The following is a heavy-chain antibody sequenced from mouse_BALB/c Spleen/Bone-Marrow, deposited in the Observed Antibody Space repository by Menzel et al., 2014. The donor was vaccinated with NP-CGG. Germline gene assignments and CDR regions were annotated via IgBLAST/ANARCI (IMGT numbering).Heavy chain of an antibody. J-gene: IGHJ4*01. CDR1: GYAFSSYW. Sequence: QVQLQQSGAELVRPGSSVKISCKASGYAFSSYWINWVKQRPGQGLEWIGQIYPGDGDTNYNGKFKGKATLTADKSSSTAYMQLSSLASEDSAVYFCATIITLHAMDYWGQGTSVTVSS. CDR2: IYPGDGDT. V-gene: IGHV1-80*01. CDR3: ATIITLHAMDY. D-gene: IGHD2-12*01.